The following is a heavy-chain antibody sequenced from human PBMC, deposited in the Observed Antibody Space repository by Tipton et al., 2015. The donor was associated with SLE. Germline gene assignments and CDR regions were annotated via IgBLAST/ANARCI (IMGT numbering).Heavy chain of an antibody. J-gene: IGHJ6*02. CDR2: ISYGGGT. Sequence: TLSLTCTVSGDSIRSYYWGWIRQPPGKGLEWIGYISYGGGTYYNPSLESRVTISVDKSKNQFSLQLTSVPAADTAVYYCARGMLTWRGAIVGVDVWGQGTTVNVSS. CDR3: ARGMLTWRGAIVGVDV. V-gene: IGHV4-59*08. CDR1: GDSIRSYY. D-gene: IGHD2-8*01.